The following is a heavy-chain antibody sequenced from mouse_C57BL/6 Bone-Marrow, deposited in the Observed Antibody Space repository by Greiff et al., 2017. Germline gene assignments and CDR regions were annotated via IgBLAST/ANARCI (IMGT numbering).Heavy chain of an antibody. CDR3: ARHWGTTVVPGYYAMDY. J-gene: IGHJ4*01. D-gene: IGHD1-1*01. CDR1: GFTFSDYY. V-gene: IGHV5-12*01. Sequence: EVKVAESGGGLVQPGGSLKLSCAASGFTFSDYYMYWVRQTPEKRLEWVAYISNGGGSTYYPDTVKGRFTISRDNAKNTLYLQMSRLKSEDTAMYYCARHWGTTVVPGYYAMDYWGQGTSVTVSS. CDR2: ISNGGGST.